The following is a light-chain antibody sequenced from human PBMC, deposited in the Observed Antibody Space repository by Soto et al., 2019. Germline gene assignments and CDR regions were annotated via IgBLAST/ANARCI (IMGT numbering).Light chain of an antibody. J-gene: IGKJ4*01. CDR3: QQRTNWALT. CDR2: DAS. CDR1: QSINNY. V-gene: IGKV3-11*01. Sequence: EVVLTQSPATLSLSAGDRATLSCRASQSINNYLAWYQQKPGQVPRLLIYDASNRATGIPARFSGSGSGTDFTLTISSLEPEDFAVYYCQQRTNWALTFGGGTKVDIK.